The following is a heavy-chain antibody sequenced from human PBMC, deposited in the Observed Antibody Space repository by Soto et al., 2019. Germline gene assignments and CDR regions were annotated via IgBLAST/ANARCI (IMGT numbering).Heavy chain of an antibody. CDR3: ARTKGYFDY. Sequence: SQTLSLTCAISGDSVSSNSAAWNWIRQSTSRGLEWLGRTYWRSKWYNEYALSVKSRITINLDTSKNQFSLQLNSVTPEDTAVYYCARTKGYFDYWGQGTLVTVSS. V-gene: IGHV6-1*01. CDR2: TYWRSKWYN. J-gene: IGHJ4*02. CDR1: GDSVSSNSAA.